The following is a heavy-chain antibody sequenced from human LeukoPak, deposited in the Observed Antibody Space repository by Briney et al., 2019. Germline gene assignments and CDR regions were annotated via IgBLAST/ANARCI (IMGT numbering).Heavy chain of an antibody. CDR3: ARVGRDCGDISCTWTDWLDP. Sequence: GASVKVSCKTSGYTFTTYGISWVRQAPGQGLERMGWISGYNTNAHYAQKFHDRVTMTTDTSTTTAYMELRTLRSDDTAVYYCARVGRDCGDISCTWTDWLDPWGQGTLVTVSS. V-gene: IGHV1-18*01. CDR1: GYTFTTYG. J-gene: IGHJ5*02. CDR2: ISGYNTNA. D-gene: IGHD2-21*01.